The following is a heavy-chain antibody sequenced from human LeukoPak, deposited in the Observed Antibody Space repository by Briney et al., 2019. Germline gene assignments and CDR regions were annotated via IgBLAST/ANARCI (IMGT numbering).Heavy chain of an antibody. CDR2: INPILGIA. Sequence: SVKVSCKASGGTFISYTISWVRQAPGQGLEWMGRINPILGIANYAQKFQGRVTITADKSTSTAYMELSSLRSEDTAVYYCAKDLPGYCSSTSCLDFDYWGQGTLVTVSS. CDR1: GGTFISYT. V-gene: IGHV1-69*04. J-gene: IGHJ4*02. D-gene: IGHD2-2*01. CDR3: AKDLPGYCSSTSCLDFDY.